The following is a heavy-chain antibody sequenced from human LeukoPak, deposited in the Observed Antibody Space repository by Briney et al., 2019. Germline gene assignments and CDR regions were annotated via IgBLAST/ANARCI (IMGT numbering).Heavy chain of an antibody. V-gene: IGHV3-23*01. D-gene: IGHD3-22*01. Sequence: GGTLRLSCAASGFTFSSYGMSWVRQAPGKGLEWVSAISGSGGSTYYADSVKGRFTISRDNSKNTLYLQMNSLRAEDTAVYYCAKDPYYYDSSGYSHDAFDIWGQGTMVTVSS. CDR1: GFTFSSYG. CDR3: AKDPYYYDSSGYSHDAFDI. CDR2: ISGSGGST. J-gene: IGHJ3*02.